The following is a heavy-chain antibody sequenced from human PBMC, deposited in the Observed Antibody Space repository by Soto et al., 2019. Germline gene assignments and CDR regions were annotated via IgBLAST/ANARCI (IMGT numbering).Heavy chain of an antibody. CDR2: IYWDDDK. V-gene: IGHV2-5*02. D-gene: IGHD2-15*01. CDR3: VHSAYSDWLDA. Sequence: QITLKESGPTLVKPTQPLTLTCIISGFSLSTSGVRVGWIRQPPGKALEWLALIYWDDDKRFSPSLKSRLTINKDSFKNQVVCTMTDMDPVDTSTYYCVHSAYSDWLDAWGQGTLVTVS. J-gene: IGHJ5*02. CDR1: GFSLSTSGVR.